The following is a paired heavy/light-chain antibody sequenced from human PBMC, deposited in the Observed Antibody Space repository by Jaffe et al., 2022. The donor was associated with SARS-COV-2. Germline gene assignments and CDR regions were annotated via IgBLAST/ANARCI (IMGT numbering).Light chain of an antibody. Sequence: QSALTQPRSVSGSPGQSVTISCTGTSSDVGDYIYVSWYQQHPGKAPKLMIHDVTKRPSGVPDRFSGSKSGNTASLTISGLQAEDEADYYCCSYAGSYTSYVVFGGGTKLTVL. CDR1: SSDVGDYIY. V-gene: IGLV2-11*01. CDR2: DVT. CDR3: CSYAGSYTSYVV. J-gene: IGLJ2*01.
Heavy chain of an antibody. V-gene: IGHV1-69*01. Sequence: QVQLVQSGAEVKKPGSSVKVSCKASGGTFSSFAISWVRQAPGQGLEWMGGIIPIFGTANSAQKFQGRLTITADESTSTAYMELSSLRSEDTAVYYCARSPIGVWGSYRQFDYWGQGTLVTVSS. CDR1: GGTFSSFA. CDR3: ARSPIGVWGSYRQFDY. D-gene: IGHD3-16*02. J-gene: IGHJ4*02. CDR2: IIPIFGTA.